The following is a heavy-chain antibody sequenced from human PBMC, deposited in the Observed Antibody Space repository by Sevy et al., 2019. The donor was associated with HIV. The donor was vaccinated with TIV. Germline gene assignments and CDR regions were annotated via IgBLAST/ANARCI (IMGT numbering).Heavy chain of an antibody. CDR2: IYYTGST. J-gene: IGHJ4*02. CDR3: ARDSSSIPRILDY. CDR1: GGSISSYY. V-gene: IGHV4-59*01. D-gene: IGHD6-6*01. Sequence: SETLSLTCSVSGGSISSYYWTWVRQPPARGLEWIGFIYYTGSTDNNPSLKSRVTMSLDTSKNHFSLKLSSVTAADTAVYYCARDSSSIPRILDYWGQGTLVTVSS.